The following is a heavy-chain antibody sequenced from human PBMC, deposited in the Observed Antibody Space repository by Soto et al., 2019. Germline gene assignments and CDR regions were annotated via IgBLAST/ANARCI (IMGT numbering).Heavy chain of an antibody. CDR2: IFHSGST. D-gene: IGHD3-22*01. V-gene: IGHV4-38-2*01. CDR3: VKSYDSGGYSPNQYSGMDV. Sequence: SETLSLTCAVSGYSISSAYHWGWVRQPPGKGLEWIGTIFHSGSTYYSPSLKSRVTISIDTSKNQFSLKLRSLTAADTAMYYCVKSYDSGGYSPNQYSGMDVWGQGTTVTVSS. J-gene: IGHJ6*02. CDR1: GYSISSAYH.